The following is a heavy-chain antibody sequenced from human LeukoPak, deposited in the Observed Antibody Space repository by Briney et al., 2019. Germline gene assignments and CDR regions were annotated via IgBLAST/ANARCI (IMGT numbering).Heavy chain of an antibody. CDR2: ISGSGGST. J-gene: IGHJ5*02. CDR3: VKAGGYCSSTSCYAPNWFDP. CDR1: GFTFSSYA. Sequence: GGSLRLSCAASGFTFSSYAMSWVRQAPGKGLEWVSAISGSGGSTYYADSVEGRFTISRDNSKNTLYLQMSSLRAEDTAVYYCVKAGGYCSSTSCYAPNWFDPWGQGTLVTVSS. V-gene: IGHV3-23*01. D-gene: IGHD2-2*03.